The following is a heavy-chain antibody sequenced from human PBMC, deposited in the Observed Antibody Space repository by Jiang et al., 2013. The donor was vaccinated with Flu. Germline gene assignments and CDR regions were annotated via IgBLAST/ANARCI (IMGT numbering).Heavy chain of an antibody. CDR1: GYTFTSYY. Sequence: SGAEVKKPGASVKVSCKASGYTFTSYYMHWVRQAPGQGLEWMGIINPSGGSTSYAQKFQGRVTMTRDTSTSTVYMELSSLRSEDTAVYYCARDLTIFGVVWGRDRFDPWGQGTLVTVSS. V-gene: IGHV1-46*01. CDR3: ARDLTIFGVVWGRDRFDP. J-gene: IGHJ5*02. D-gene: IGHD3-3*01. CDR2: INPSGGST.